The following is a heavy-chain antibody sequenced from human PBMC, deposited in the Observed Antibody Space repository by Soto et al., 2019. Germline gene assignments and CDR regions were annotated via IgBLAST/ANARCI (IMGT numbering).Heavy chain of an antibody. CDR1: GGSFGGYY. Sequence: SETLSLTCTVYGGSFGGYYWNWIRQPPGKGLEWIGEINHSGSTNYSPSLKSRVTISVDTSKNQFSLKLSCVTAADTAVYYCASWFGCGSTSCYNYAMDVWGQGTTVTVSS. CDR2: INHSGST. CDR3: ASWFGCGSTSCYNYAMDV. J-gene: IGHJ6*02. V-gene: IGHV4-34*01. D-gene: IGHD2-2*02.